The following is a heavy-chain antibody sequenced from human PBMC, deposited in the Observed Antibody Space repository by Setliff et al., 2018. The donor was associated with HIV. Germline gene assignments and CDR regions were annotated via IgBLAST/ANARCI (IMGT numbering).Heavy chain of an antibody. D-gene: IGHD3-16*01. CDR3: AGGNYVLGTFDP. CDR2: MNPNSGNT. V-gene: IGHV1-8*01. Sequence: ASVKVSCKASGYTFTSYEINWVRQATGQGLEWMGWMNPNSGNTGYAQKFQGRVTMTRNTSISTAYMELSSLRPEDTAVYYCAGGNYVLGTFDPWGQGTLVTVSS. J-gene: IGHJ5*02. CDR1: GYTFTSYE.